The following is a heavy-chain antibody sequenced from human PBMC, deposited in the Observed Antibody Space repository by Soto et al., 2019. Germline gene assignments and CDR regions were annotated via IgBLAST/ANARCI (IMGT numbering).Heavy chain of an antibody. Sequence: SETLSLTCTVSGGPISSSIYYWGWIRDPPGKGLEWIGSIYYSGSTYYNPSLKSRVTISVDTSKNQFSLKLSSVTAADTAVYYFARGPYYYDSSGYYSQIFNWFDPWGQGTLVTVSS. CDR3: ARGPYYYDSSGYYSQIFNWFDP. J-gene: IGHJ5*02. D-gene: IGHD3-22*01. CDR1: GGPISSSIYY. CDR2: IYYSGST. V-gene: IGHV4-39*01.